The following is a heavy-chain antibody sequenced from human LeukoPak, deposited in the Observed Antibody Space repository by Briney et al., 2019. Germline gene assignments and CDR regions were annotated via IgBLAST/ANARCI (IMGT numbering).Heavy chain of an antibody. CDR2: IIPIFGTA. CDR3: ARGYQLLYRNYYYYYYMDV. CDR1: GGTFSSYA. D-gene: IGHD2-2*02. Sequence: ASVKVSCKXSGGTFSSYAISWVRQAPRQGLEWMGGIIPIFGTANYAQKFQGRVTITADESTSTAYMELSSLRSEDTAVYYCARGYQLLYRNYYYYYYMDVWGKGTTVTVSS. V-gene: IGHV1-69*13. J-gene: IGHJ6*03.